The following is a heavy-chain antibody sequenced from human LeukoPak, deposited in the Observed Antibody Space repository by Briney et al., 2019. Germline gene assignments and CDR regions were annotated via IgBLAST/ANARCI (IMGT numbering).Heavy chain of an antibody. J-gene: IGHJ4*02. CDR1: GGSFSGYY. D-gene: IGHD4-17*01. CDR2: IYHSGST. V-gene: IGHV4-34*01. CDR3: ARGGDYEIYFDY. Sequence: SETLSLTCAVYGGSFSGYYWSWIRQPPGKGLEWIGEIYHSGSTNYNPSLKSRVTISVDKSKNQFSLKLSSETAADTAVYYCARGGDYEIYFDYWGQGTLVTVSS.